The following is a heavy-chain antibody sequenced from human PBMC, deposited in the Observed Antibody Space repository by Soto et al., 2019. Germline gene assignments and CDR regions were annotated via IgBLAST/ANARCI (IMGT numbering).Heavy chain of an antibody. V-gene: IGHV4-4*02. CDR2: IYHSGST. CDR3: ARDLRRQFWPSLFDY. J-gene: IGHJ4*02. CDR1: GGSISSSTW. Sequence: QVQLQESGPGLVKPSGTLSLTCAVSGGSISSSTWWSWVRQPPGKGLEWIGEIYHSGSTNYNPPLKSRVTISIYKSKNHFALKLSSVTAADTALYYCARDLRRQFWPSLFDYWGQGILVTVSS.